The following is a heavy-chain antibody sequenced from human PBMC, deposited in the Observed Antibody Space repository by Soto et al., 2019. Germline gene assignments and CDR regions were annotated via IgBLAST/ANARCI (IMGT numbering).Heavy chain of an antibody. CDR3: ARWAGECTEGDWFAALDF. CDR1: GGSFSSHC. CDR2: LVPKFGAP. V-gene: IGHV1-69*06. D-gene: IGHD3-9*01. J-gene: IGHJ4*02. Sequence: QAPLVQSGAEVKKPGSSVKVSCRASGGSFSSHCLIWVRQAPGQGLEWMGGLVPKFGAPKYAQKFQDRVTITADISTTTVYMELNRLKVEDTAMYFCARWAGECTEGDWFAALDFWGQGTPLTVSS.